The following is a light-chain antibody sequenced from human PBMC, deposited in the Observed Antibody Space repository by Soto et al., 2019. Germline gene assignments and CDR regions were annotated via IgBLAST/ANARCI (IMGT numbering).Light chain of an antibody. CDR1: SFNIGNNY. Sequence: QSVLTQPPSVSAAPGQTVTISCSGSSFNIGNNYVSWYQQLPGTAPKLLIYENNKRPSGIPDRFSGSKSGTSATLGITGLQTGDEADYYCGTWDSSLSAGVFGTGTKLTVL. CDR2: ENN. V-gene: IGLV1-51*02. CDR3: GTWDSSLSAGV. J-gene: IGLJ1*01.